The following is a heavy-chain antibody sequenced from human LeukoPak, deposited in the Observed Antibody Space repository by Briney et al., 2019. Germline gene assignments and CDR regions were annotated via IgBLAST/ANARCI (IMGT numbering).Heavy chain of an antibody. V-gene: IGHV1-18*01. CDR2: ISAYNGNT. D-gene: IGHD3-22*01. J-gene: IGHJ6*03. Sequence: ASVKVSCKASGYTFTSYGISWVRQAPGQGLEWMGWISAYNGNTNYAQKLQGRVTMTTDTSTSTAYMELRSLKSDDTAVYYCARGYDSSGYYAHYYYYYMDVWGKGTTVTVSS. CDR1: GYTFTSYG. CDR3: ARGYDSSGYYAHYYYYYMDV.